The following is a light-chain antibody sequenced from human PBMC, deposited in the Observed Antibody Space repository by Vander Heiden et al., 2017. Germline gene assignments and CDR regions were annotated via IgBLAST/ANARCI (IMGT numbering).Light chain of an antibody. CDR2: AAS. V-gene: IGKV1-39*01. Sequence: DIQMTQSPSSLSASVGDRVTITCRASQSISSYLNWYQQKPGKAPKLLIYAASSLLSGVPSRFSGSGSGTDFTLTISSLHPEDFATYYCQQSDSTPMTFGQGTKVEIK. CDR3: QQSDSTPMT. J-gene: IGKJ1*01. CDR1: QSISSY.